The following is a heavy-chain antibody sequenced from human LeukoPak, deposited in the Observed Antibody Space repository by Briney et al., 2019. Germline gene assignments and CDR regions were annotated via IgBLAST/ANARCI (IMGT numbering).Heavy chain of an antibody. CDR1: GFTFSSYG. CDR3: AKDRFRNYYDSSGYYPTFDY. D-gene: IGHD3-22*01. J-gene: IGHJ4*02. Sequence: GGSLRLSCAVSGFTFSSYGMHWVRQAPGKGLEWVAVISYDGSNKYYADSVKGRFTISRDNSKNTLYLQMNSLRAEDTAVYYCAKDRFRNYYDSSGYYPTFDYWGQGTLVTVSS. V-gene: IGHV3-30*18. CDR2: ISYDGSNK.